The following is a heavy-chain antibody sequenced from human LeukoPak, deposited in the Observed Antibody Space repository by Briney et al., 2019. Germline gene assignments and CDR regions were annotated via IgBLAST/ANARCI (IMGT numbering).Heavy chain of an antibody. Sequence: SETLSLTCTVSGGSISSYYWSWIRQPPGKGLEWIGYIYYSGSTNYNPSLKSRVTISVDTSKSQFSLKLSSVTAADTAVYYCARGTGSQKSDYWGQGTLVTVSS. V-gene: IGHV4-59*01. D-gene: IGHD4-17*01. J-gene: IGHJ4*02. CDR1: GGSISSYY. CDR3: ARGTGSQKSDY. CDR2: IYYSGST.